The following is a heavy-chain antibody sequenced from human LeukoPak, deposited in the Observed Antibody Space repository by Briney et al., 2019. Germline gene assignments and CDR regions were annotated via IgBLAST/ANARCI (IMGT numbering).Heavy chain of an antibody. V-gene: IGHV3-66*01. J-gene: IGHJ4*02. Sequence: GGSLRLSCAASGFTVSSNYTSWVRQAPGKGLEWVSVIYSGGSTYYADSVKGRFTISRDNAKNSLYLQMNSLRAEDTAVYYCARVGPWIEARVYFDYWGQGTLVTVSS. CDR1: GFTVSSNY. CDR3: ARVGPWIEARVYFDY. D-gene: IGHD6-6*01. CDR2: IYSGGST.